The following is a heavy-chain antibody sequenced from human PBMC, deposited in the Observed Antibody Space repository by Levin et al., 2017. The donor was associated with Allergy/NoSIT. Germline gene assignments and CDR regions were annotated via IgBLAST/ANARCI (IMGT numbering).Heavy chain of an antibody. CDR3: AKDLVGITMIVAPITAFDV. D-gene: IGHD3-22*01. J-gene: IGHJ3*01. CDR1: GFTFSNYV. V-gene: IGHV3-23*01. Sequence: HPGGSLRLSCAASGFTFSNYVMNWVRQAPGKGLEWVSSISGDGGSVYYTDSVKGRFTISRDNSKNTLYLQMNSLRVEDTGVYYCAKDLVGITMIVAPITAFDVWGQGTMVTVSS. CDR2: ISGDGGSV.